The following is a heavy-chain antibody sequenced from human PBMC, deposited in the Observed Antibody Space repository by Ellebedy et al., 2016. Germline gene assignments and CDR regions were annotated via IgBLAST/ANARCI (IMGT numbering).Heavy chain of an antibody. Sequence: GGSLRLSCVASGFTFSSYAIHWVRQAPGKGLEWVAVISYDGSNKYYADSVKGRFTISRDNSKNTLYLQMNSLRAEDTAVYYCARDPYGSGSHNGARPGILDYWGQGTLVTVSS. J-gene: IGHJ4*02. CDR1: GFTFSSYA. V-gene: IGHV3-30*04. CDR2: ISYDGSNK. CDR3: ARDPYGSGSHNGARPGILDY. D-gene: IGHD3-10*01.